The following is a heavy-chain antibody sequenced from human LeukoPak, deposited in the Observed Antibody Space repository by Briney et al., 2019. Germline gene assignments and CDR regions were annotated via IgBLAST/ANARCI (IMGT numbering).Heavy chain of an antibody. CDR2: ISWNSGSI. Sequence: PGGSLRLSCAASGFTFDDYAMHWVRHAPGKGLEWVSGISWNSGSIGYADSVKGRFTISRDNAKNSLYLQMNSLRAEDTALYYCAKGTSHFGGSYYDYWGQGTLVTVSS. CDR1: GFTFDDYA. V-gene: IGHV3-9*01. J-gene: IGHJ4*02. D-gene: IGHD2-21*01. CDR3: AKGTSHFGGSYYDY.